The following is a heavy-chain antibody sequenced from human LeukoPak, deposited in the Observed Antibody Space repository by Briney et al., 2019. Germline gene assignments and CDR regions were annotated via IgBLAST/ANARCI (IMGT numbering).Heavy chain of an antibody. J-gene: IGHJ4*02. CDR3: ARGVRGVIPYYFDY. D-gene: IGHD3-10*01. CDR2: ISYDGSNK. V-gene: IGHV3-30-3*01. CDR1: GFTFSSYA. Sequence: GGSLRLSCAASGFTFSSYAMHWVRQAPGKGLEWVAVISYDGSNKYYADSVKGRFTISRDNSKNTLYLQMNSLRAEDTAVYYCARGVRGVIPYYFDYWGQGTLVTVSS.